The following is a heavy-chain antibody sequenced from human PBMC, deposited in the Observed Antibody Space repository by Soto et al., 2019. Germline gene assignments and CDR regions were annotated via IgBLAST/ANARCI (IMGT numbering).Heavy chain of an antibody. D-gene: IGHD3-10*01. CDR1: GHTFTDYY. V-gene: IGHV1-2*02. CDR3: ARDPTRGITSSI. J-gene: IGHJ3*02. Sequence: ASVKVSCKASGHTFTDYYMHWVRQAPGQGLEWLGWINPNTGGTHYAQKFQGRVTMTTDTSISTAFMELSRLRSDDTAMYYCARDPTRGITSSIWGQGTMVTVSS. CDR2: INPNTGGT.